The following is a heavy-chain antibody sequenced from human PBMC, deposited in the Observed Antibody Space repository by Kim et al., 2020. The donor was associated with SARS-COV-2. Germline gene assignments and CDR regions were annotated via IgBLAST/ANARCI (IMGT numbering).Heavy chain of an antibody. V-gene: IGHV3-23*01. CDR3: EKDHNNMVRGVRWFDP. Sequence: SVKGRFTNSRDNYKNTLYLQMNSLRAEDTAVYYCEKDHNNMVRGVRWFDPWGQGTLVTVSS. J-gene: IGHJ5*02. D-gene: IGHD3-10*01.